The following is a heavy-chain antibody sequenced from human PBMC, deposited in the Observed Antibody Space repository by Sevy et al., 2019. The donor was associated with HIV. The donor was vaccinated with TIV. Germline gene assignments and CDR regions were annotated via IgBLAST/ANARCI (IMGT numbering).Heavy chain of an antibody. D-gene: IGHD3-22*01. J-gene: IGHJ3*02. CDR1: GFTFSNYA. Sequence: GESLKISCAASGFTFSNYAMNWVRQAPGKGLEWVSTIFRSGGVTYYADSVKGRCTISRDNFKNTLNLQMHSLRAEDTAAYYCAGGRYDSSGSFDAFDIWGQGTMVTVSS. V-gene: IGHV3-23*01. CDR3: AGGRYDSSGSFDAFDI. CDR2: IFRSGGVT.